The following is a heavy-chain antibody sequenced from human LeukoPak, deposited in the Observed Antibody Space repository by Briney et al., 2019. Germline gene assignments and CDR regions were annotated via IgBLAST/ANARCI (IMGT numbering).Heavy chain of an antibody. CDR1: GFTFSSYS. CDR2: ISSSSSYI. Sequence: GGSLRLSCAASGFTFSSYSMNWVRQAPGKGLEWVSSISSSSSYIYYADSVKGRFTISRDNAKNSLYLQMNSLRAEDTAVYYCARADFGYSYGYGRLDYWGQGTLVTVSS. J-gene: IGHJ4*02. D-gene: IGHD5-18*01. CDR3: ARADFGYSYGYGRLDY. V-gene: IGHV3-21*01.